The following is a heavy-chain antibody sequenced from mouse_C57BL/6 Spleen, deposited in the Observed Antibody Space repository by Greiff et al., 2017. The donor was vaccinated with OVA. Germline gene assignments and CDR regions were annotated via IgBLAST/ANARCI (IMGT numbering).Heavy chain of an antibody. CDR2: ILPGSGST. CDR1: GYTFTGYW. Sequence: VQLQQSGAELMKPGASVKLSCKATGYTFTGYWIEWVKQRPGHGLEWIGEILPGSGSTNYNEKFKGKATFTADKSSNTAYMPLSSLTTEDSAIYYCARWNLNSNDYAMDYWGQGTSVTVSS. V-gene: IGHV1-9*01. D-gene: IGHD2-5*01. CDR3: ARWNLNSNDYAMDY. J-gene: IGHJ4*01.